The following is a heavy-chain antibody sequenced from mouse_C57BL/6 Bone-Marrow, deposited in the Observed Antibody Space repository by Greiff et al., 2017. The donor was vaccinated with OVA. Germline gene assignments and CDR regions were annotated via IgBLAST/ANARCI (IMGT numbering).Heavy chain of an antibody. D-gene: IGHD1-1*01. CDR1: GFTFSSYA. Sequence: EVMLVESGGGLVKPGGSLKLSCAASGFTFSSYAMSWVRQTPEKRLEWVATISDGGSYTYYPDNVKGRFTISRDNAKTNLYLQMSNRKSEDTAMYYCARRGYYYGPFAYWGQGTLVTVSA. CDR2: ISDGGSYT. J-gene: IGHJ3*01. V-gene: IGHV5-4*03. CDR3: ARRGYYYGPFAY.